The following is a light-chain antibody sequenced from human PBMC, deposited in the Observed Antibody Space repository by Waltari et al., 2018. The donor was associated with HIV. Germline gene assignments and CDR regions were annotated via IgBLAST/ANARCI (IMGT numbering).Light chain of an antibody. V-gene: IGLV1-40*01. Sequence: QSVLTQPPSVSGAPGQRVPISCPGSSSNIGAGYDIHWYQQIPGTAPKLLLYGSGHRPSVVPDRFSGSKSGTSASLAITGLQAEDEADYYCQSYDSSLTGSVFGGGTKLTVL. CDR3: QSYDSSLTGSV. J-gene: IGLJ2*01. CDR2: GSG. CDR1: SSNIGAGYD.